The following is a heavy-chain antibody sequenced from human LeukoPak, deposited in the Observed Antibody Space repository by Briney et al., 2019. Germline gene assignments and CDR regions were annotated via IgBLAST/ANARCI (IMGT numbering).Heavy chain of an antibody. Sequence: SQTLSLTCTVSGGSISSGSYYWSWIRQPAGKGLEWIGRIYTSGSTNYNPSLKSRVTISVDTSKNQFSLKLSSVTAADTAVYYCARAGQAYYFDYWGQGTPVTVSS. V-gene: IGHV4-61*02. D-gene: IGHD3-10*01. CDR2: IYTSGST. CDR1: GGSISSGSYY. J-gene: IGHJ4*02. CDR3: ARAGQAYYFDY.